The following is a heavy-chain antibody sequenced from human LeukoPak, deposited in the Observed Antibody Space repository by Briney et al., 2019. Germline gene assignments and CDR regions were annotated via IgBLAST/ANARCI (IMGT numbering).Heavy chain of an antibody. CDR3: ARGRKDYYGMDV. J-gene: IGHJ6*02. V-gene: IGHV6-1*01. Sequence: SQSLSLTCTLSGDSVSANGAAWHWVRQSRSRGLEWLGRTYYDSKWYNEYALSVKSRISINPDTSKNQFSLQLNSVTPEDTAIYYCARGRKDYYGMDVWGQGTTVTVSS. CDR2: TYYDSKWYN. CDR1: GDSVSANGAA.